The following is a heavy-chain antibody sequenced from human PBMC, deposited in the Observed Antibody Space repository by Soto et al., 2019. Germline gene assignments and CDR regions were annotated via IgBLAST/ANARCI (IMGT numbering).Heavy chain of an antibody. D-gene: IGHD3-9*01. CDR2: ISPKSGGA. Sequence: XSVKVSCKASGYPFSDYYMHWVRQAPGRGFEWMGRISPKSGGANYAQKFQGRVTMTWDTSLNTAYMELSSLITEDTAVYYCARKTGYISDWYYFDLWGQGTQVTVSS. J-gene: IGHJ4*02. V-gene: IGHV1-2*02. CDR1: GYPFSDYY. CDR3: ARKTGYISDWYYFDL.